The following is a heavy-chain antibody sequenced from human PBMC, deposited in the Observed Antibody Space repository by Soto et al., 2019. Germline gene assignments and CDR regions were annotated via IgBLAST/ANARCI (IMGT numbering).Heavy chain of an antibody. CDR3: VRDRRIYYSDPHDEFGASDYEV. CDR1: GGIFGSHG. Sequence: QVQLIQSEAEVKKPGSSVRVSCTASGGIFGSHGFSWVRQAPGQRLAWVGGFIPIFRTRTYTEKFQARVRIAADGSTNTVYLDLSSLTSEDTAVYYCVRDRRIYYSDPHDEFGASDYEVGGQGTMVSVSS. V-gene: IGHV1-69*01. J-gene: IGHJ3*01. D-gene: IGHD3-22*01. CDR2: FIPIFRTR.